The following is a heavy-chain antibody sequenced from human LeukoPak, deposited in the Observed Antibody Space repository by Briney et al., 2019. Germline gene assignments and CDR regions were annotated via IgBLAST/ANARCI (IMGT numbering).Heavy chain of an antibody. Sequence: GGSLRLSCAASGFTFRDYGMNWVRQGPGKGLEWVGSISFSGGSKYYAGSVKGGFTISRDNNEDRLYMQMDSLRVEDTAVYYCASAREGTVTLINHCGQGTPVTVSS. CDR1: GFTFRDYG. J-gene: IGHJ4*02. V-gene: IGHV3-23*01. CDR3: ASAREGTVTLINH. D-gene: IGHD4-17*01. CDR2: ISFSGGSK.